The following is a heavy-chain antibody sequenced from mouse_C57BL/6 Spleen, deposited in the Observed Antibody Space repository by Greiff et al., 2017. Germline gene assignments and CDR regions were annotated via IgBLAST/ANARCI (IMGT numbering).Heavy chain of an antibody. CDR3: AKYDYDGYAMDY. D-gene: IGHD2-4*01. Sequence: QVQLQQSGPGLVQPSQSLSITCTVSGFSLTSYGVHWVRQSPGKGLEWLGVIWRGGSTDYNAAFMSRLSITKDNSKSQVFYKMNSLQADDTAIYYCAKYDYDGYAMDYWGQGTSVTVSS. J-gene: IGHJ4*01. V-gene: IGHV2-5*01. CDR2: IWRGGST. CDR1: GFSLTSYG.